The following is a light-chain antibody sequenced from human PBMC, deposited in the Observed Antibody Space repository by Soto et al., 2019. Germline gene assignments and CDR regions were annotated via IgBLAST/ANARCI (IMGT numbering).Light chain of an antibody. J-gene: IGLJ2*01. CDR1: SSDVGLSTL. CDR3: SSYARSNAVV. CDR2: EGT. V-gene: IGLV2-23*01. Sequence: QSALTQPASVSGSPRQSITLSCTGTSSDVGLSTLVSWYPHHPGKAPTLIIYEGTKRPSGVSNRFSGSKSGNTASLTISGLQTEDEADYYCSSYARSNAVVFGGGTQLTVL.